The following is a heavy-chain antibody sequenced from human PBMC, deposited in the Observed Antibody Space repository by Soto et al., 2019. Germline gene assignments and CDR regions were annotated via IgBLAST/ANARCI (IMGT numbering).Heavy chain of an antibody. CDR1: GGTFSSYA. V-gene: IGHV1-69*13. D-gene: IGHD3-3*01. CDR2: IIPIFGTA. J-gene: IGHJ6*02. CDR3: AVGTPAKEWLLNYGMDV. Sequence: ASVKVSCKASGGTFSSYAISWVRQAPGQGLEWMGGIIPIFGTANYAQKFQGRVTITADESTSTAYMELSSLRSEDTAVYYCAVGTPAKEWLLNYGMDVWGQGTTVTVSS.